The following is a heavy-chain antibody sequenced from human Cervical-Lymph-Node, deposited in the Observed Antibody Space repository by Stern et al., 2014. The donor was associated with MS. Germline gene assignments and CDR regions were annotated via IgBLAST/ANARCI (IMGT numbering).Heavy chain of an antibody. V-gene: IGHV3-30-3*01. CDR2: ISYDGSKA. Sequence: VQLVESGGGVVQPGRSLRLSCAATGFNFSSYAMQWVRRAQGRGLEWGAVISYDGSKAYYADSVKGRFTISRDNSKKTLFLQMNSLRLEDTADYYCARDLLWFGEFDWGAMDVWGHGTTVTVSS. CDR1: GFNFSSYA. CDR3: ARDLLWFGEFDWGAMDV. D-gene: IGHD3-10*01. J-gene: IGHJ6*02.